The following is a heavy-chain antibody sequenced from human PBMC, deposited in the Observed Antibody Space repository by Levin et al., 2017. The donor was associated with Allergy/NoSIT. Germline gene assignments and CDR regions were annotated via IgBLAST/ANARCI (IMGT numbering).Heavy chain of an antibody. CDR2: ISTSSDYT. J-gene: IGHJ3*02. CDR1: GFTFSDYY. Sequence: KTGGSLRLSCAASGFTFSDYYMSWIRRAPGKGLEWLSYISTSSDYTNYADSVKGRFTISRDNAKNSLYLQMNSLRAVDTAVYYCARTPSITMVRPVITDAFDIWGQGTMVTVSS. CDR3: ARTPSITMVRPVITDAFDI. D-gene: IGHD3-10*01. V-gene: IGHV3-11*03.